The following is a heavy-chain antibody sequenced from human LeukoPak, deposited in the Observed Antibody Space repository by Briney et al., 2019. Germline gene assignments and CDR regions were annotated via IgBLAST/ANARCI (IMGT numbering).Heavy chain of an antibody. J-gene: IGHJ4*02. CDR1: GFTLSNFW. CDR2: INRDGTQK. D-gene: IGHD3-22*01. CDR3: AKDPYYDSSGYFDY. V-gene: IGHV3-7*05. Sequence: GGSLRLSCAASGFTLSNFWMNWVRQAPGKGLEWVAIINRDGTQKHYVDSVKGRFTISRDNAKNSLYLQMNSLRAEDTAVYYCAKDPYYDSSGYFDYWGQGTLVTVSS.